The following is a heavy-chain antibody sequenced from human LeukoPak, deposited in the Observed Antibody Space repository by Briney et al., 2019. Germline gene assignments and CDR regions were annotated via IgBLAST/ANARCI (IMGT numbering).Heavy chain of an antibody. CDR2: INPNSGGT. Sequence: GASVKVSCKASGYTFTSYYMHWVRQAPGQGLEWMGWINPNSGGTNYAQKFQGRVTMTRDTSISTAYMELSRLRSDDTAVYYCARSVAAAGTSGRENDYWGQGTLVTASS. CDR1: GYTFTSYY. J-gene: IGHJ4*02. V-gene: IGHV1-2*02. CDR3: ARSVAAAGTSGRENDY. D-gene: IGHD6-13*01.